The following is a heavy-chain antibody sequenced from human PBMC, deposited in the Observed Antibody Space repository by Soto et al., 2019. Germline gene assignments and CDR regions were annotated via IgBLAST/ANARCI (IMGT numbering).Heavy chain of an antibody. CDR3: ARHRIEVVWRGFDF. D-gene: IGHD3-10*01. V-gene: IGHV4-39*01. Sequence: SETLSLTCTVSTDSSSFTNSYWGWIRQPPGKGLQWIGSSSYNWGTFYNPSLKGRVVISFDTSKKQSSLQVTSVTAADTAVYFCARHRIEVVWRGFDFWGQGSPVTVSS. J-gene: IGHJ4*02. CDR1: TDSSSFTNSY. CDR2: SSYNWGT.